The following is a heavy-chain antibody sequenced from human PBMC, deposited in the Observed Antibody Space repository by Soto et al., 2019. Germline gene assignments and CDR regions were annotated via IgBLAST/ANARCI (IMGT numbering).Heavy chain of an antibody. V-gene: IGHV4-59*01. CDR3: ARDRYDILAPYYYGMDV. CDR2: IYYSGST. J-gene: IGHJ6*02. D-gene: IGHD3-9*01. Sequence: SETLSLTCTVSGGSISSYYWSWIRQPPGKGLEWIGYIYYSGSTNYNPSLKSRVTISVDTSKSQFSLKLSSVTAADTAVYYCARDRYDILAPYYYGMDVWGQGTTVTVSS. CDR1: GGSISSYY.